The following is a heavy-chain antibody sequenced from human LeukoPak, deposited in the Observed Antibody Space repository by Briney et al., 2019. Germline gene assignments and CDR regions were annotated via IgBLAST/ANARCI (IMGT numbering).Heavy chain of an antibody. CDR3: ARDRGYCSGGSCSAFDY. V-gene: IGHV1-18*01. J-gene: IGHJ4*02. CDR2: FSAYNGNT. Sequence: PGASVKVSCKASGYTFTSYGISWVRQAPGQGLEWMGWFSAYNGNTNYAQKLQGRVTMTTDTSTSTAYMELRSLRSDDTAVYYCARDRGYCSGGSCSAFDYWGQGALVTVSS. CDR1: GYTFTSYG. D-gene: IGHD2-15*01.